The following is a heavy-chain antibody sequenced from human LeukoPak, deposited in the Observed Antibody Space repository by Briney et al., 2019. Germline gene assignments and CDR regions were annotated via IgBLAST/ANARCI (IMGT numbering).Heavy chain of an antibody. D-gene: IGHD2-2*01. Sequence: GGSLRLSCAASGFTFSSYSMNWVRQAPGKGLDGVSSISTSSSYIYYADSVKGRFTISRDNAKNSLYLQMNSLRAEDTAVYYCARDSLNIVVVPAALPDYWGQGTLVTVSS. V-gene: IGHV3-21*01. CDR1: GFTFSSYS. CDR3: ARDSLNIVVVPAALPDY. CDR2: ISTSSSYI. J-gene: IGHJ4*02.